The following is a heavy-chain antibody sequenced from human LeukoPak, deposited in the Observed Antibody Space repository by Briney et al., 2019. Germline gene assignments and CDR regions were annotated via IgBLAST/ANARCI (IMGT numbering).Heavy chain of an antibody. Sequence: GRSLRLSCAASGLTFSSYGMHWVRQAPGKGLEWVAVIWYDGSNKYYADSVKGRFTISRDNSKNTLYLQMNSLRAEDTAVYYCAREIGAHDFWSGYCDYWGQGTLVTVSS. CDR2: IWYDGSNK. D-gene: IGHD3-3*01. CDR1: GLTFSSYG. CDR3: AREIGAHDFWSGYCDY. V-gene: IGHV3-33*01. J-gene: IGHJ4*02.